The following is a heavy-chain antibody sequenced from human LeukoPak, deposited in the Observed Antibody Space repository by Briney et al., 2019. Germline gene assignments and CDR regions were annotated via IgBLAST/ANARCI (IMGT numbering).Heavy chain of an antibody. CDR3: ATGGLWFGELFFDY. CDR2: FDPEDGET. V-gene: IGHV1-24*01. D-gene: IGHD3-10*01. Sequence: ASVKVSCKVSGYTLTELSMHWVRQAPGKGLERMGGFDPEDGETIYAQKFQGRVTMTEDTSTDTAYMELSSLRSEDTAVYYCATGGLWFGELFFDYWGQGTLVTVSS. J-gene: IGHJ4*02. CDR1: GYTLTELS.